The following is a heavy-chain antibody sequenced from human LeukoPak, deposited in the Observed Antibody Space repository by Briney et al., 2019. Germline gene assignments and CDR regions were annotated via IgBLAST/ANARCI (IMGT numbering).Heavy chain of an antibody. CDR3: AKDPPYCSGGSCYYFDY. D-gene: IGHD2-15*01. J-gene: IGHJ4*02. CDR1: GFTFSSYA. V-gene: IGHV3-23*01. CDR2: ISGSGGST. Sequence: GGSLRLSCAASGFTFSSYAMSWVRQAPGKGLEWVSAISGSGGSTYYADSVKGRFTTSRDNSKNTLYLQMNSLRAEDTAVYYCAKDPPYCSGGSCYYFDYWGQGTLVTVSS.